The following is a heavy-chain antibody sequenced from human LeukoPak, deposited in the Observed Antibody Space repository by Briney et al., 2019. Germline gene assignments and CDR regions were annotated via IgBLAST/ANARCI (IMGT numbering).Heavy chain of an antibody. CDR1: GFTFSTDW. V-gene: IGHV3-7*01. D-gene: IGHD3-10*01. CDR3: VRYYTRQSWYFDL. J-gene: IGHJ2*01. CDR2: IKPDEGEK. Sequence: PGGSLRLSCATSGFTFSTDWMTWVRQAPGKGLEWAANIKPDEGEKYYLESVKGRFTVSRDNAKNSLYLQMNNLRAEDTAVYYCVRYYTRQSWYFDLWGRGTLVTVSS.